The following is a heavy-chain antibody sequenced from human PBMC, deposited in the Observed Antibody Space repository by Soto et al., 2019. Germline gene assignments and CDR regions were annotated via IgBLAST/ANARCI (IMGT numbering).Heavy chain of an antibody. D-gene: IGHD6-19*01. CDR2: ISYDGSNQ. CDR1: GFSFSRHG. V-gene: IGHV3-30-3*01. CDR3: ARDRSSTYYYYGMDL. J-gene: IGHJ6*02. Sequence: LRLSCAASGFSFSRHGMHWVRQAPGKGLEWVAVISYDGSNQDYADSVKGRFSISRDNSKNTVYLQMNSLRVEDPAVYYCARDRSSTYYYYGMDLWGQGTTVTVSS.